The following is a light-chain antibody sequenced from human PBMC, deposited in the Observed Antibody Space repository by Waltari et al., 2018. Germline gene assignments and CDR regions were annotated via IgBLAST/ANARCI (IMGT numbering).Light chain of an antibody. V-gene: IGLV2-14*03. CDR3: SSYTSSSTRVV. CDR1: SRDVGGYNY. Sequence: QSALTQSASVSGSPGQSITLSCTGTSRDVGGYNYVSWYQQHPGKAPKLMIYDVNSRPSGVSNRFSGSKSGNTASLTISGLQAEDEADYYCSSYTSSSTRVVFGGGTKLTVL. J-gene: IGLJ2*01. CDR2: DVN.